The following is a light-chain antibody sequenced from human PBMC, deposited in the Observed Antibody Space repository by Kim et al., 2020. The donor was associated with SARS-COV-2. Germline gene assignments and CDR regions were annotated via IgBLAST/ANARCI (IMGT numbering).Light chain of an antibody. Sequence: EIVLTQSPGTLSLSPGERATLSCRASQSVSNNFLAWYQHKPGQTPRLLIYGVSIRATDTPDRFSGSGSGTDFTLTISRRQPEDFGVYYCQQFATSLSFGGGTKVDIK. J-gene: IGKJ4*01. CDR3: QQFATSLS. CDR1: QSVSNNF. CDR2: GVS. V-gene: IGKV3-20*01.